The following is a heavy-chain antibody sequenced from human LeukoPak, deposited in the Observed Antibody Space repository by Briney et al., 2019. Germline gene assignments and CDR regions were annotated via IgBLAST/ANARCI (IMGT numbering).Heavy chain of an antibody. Sequence: GGSLRLSCAASGFTFSSYAMHWVRQAPGKGLEWVAVISYDGSNKYYADSVKGRFTISRDNSKNTLYLQMNSLRAEDTAVYYCAREVVSGYCSSTSCSPSDYWGQGTLVTVSS. CDR2: ISYDGSNK. CDR3: AREVVSGYCSSTSCSPSDY. J-gene: IGHJ4*02. V-gene: IGHV3-30-3*01. CDR1: GFTFSSYA. D-gene: IGHD2-2*01.